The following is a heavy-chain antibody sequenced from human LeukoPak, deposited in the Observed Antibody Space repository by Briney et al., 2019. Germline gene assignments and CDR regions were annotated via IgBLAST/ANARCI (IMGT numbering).Heavy chain of an antibody. CDR1: GFTFNNYA. CDR2: ISGSGGSI. V-gene: IGHV3-23*01. D-gene: IGHD3-22*01. Sequence: GGSLRLSCAASGFTFNNYAMSWVRQAPGKGLEWVSGISGSGGSIYYADSVKGRFTISRDNAKNSLYLQMNSLRAEDTAVYYCARTGTMIVVAPTNFDYWGQGTLVTVSS. J-gene: IGHJ4*02. CDR3: ARTGTMIVVAPTNFDY.